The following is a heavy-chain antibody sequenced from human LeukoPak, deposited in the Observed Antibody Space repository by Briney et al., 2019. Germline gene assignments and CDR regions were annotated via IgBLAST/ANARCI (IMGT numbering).Heavy chain of an antibody. V-gene: IGHV4-61*02. CDR1: GGSISSGSYY. CDR2: IYTSGST. J-gene: IGHJ4*02. D-gene: IGHD3-22*01. CDR3: ARDRPNYYDSSGYIDY. Sequence: SETLSLTCTVSGGSISSGSYYWSWIRQPAGKGLEWIGRIYTSGSTNYNPSLKSRGTISVDTSKNQFSLKLSSVTAADTAVYYCARDRPNYYDSSGYIDYWGQGTLVTVSS.